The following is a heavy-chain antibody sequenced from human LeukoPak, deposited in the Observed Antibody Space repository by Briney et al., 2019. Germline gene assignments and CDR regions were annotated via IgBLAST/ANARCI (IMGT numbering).Heavy chain of an antibody. J-gene: IGHJ5*02. Sequence: SETLTLTCSISGGSISNYFWTWIRQPAGKGLEWIGRIYTSGSTDYNPSLKSRVTMSVDTSKNQFSLNLYSVTAADTAVYYCARESKTYDGSGYYHESWGQGTLVTVSS. CDR2: IYTSGST. CDR3: ARESKTYDGSGYYHES. CDR1: GGSISNYF. D-gene: IGHD3-22*01. V-gene: IGHV4-4*07.